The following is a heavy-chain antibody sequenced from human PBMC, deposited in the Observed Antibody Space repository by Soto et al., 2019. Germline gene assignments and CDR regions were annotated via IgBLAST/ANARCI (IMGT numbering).Heavy chain of an antibody. D-gene: IGHD3-10*01. CDR3: ARGITMVQGYAPDKYYFDS. CDR1: GGSFRGYY. J-gene: IGHJ4*02. V-gene: IGHV4-34*01. Sequence: SETLSLTCGVYGGSFRGYYWTWIRQPPGKGMEWIGEINYSGNTKENPSLKSRVTISVDTSKNQFSLKLRSVTAADTAVYYCARGITMVQGYAPDKYYFDSWGQGGLVTVSS. CDR2: INYSGNT.